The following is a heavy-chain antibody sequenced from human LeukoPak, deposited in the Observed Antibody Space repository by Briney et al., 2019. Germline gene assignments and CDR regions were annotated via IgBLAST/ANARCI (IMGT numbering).Heavy chain of an antibody. D-gene: IGHD4-17*01. J-gene: IGHJ4*02. CDR1: GGSISSSSYY. V-gene: IGHV4-39*07. Sequence: SETLSLTCTVSGGSISSSSYYWGWIRQPPGKGLEWIGSIYYSGSTYYNPSLKSRVTISVDTSKNQFSLKLSSVTAADTAVYYCARSFRDLNGDWGQGTLVTVSS. CDR2: IYYSGST. CDR3: ARSFRDLNGD.